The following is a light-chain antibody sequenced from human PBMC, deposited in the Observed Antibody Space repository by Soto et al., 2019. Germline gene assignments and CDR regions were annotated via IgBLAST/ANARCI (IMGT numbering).Light chain of an antibody. CDR2: GAS. CDR3: KQYASPRWR. CDR1: QRVGSNY. V-gene: IGKV3-20*01. Sequence: LSPAERGTHSCRASQRVGSNYLAWYQQKPCQPPRLLIHGASSRASGIPDRFSGSGSGTDFTLTICRLQPEDVALYCCKQYASPRWRFGQGTKVDIK. J-gene: IGKJ1*01.